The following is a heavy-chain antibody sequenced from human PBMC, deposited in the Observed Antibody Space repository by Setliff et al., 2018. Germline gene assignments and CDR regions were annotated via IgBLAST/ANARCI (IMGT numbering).Heavy chain of an antibody. CDR1: GYTFTSYD. CDR2: MNPNSGNT. V-gene: IGHV1-8*02. Sequence: ASVKVSCKASGYTFTSYDINWVRQATGQGLEWMGWMNPNSGNTGYAQKFQGRVTMTRNTSISTAYMDLSSLRFEDTAVYYCARAQSWSGGPYYFDNSGQGTLVTV. CDR3: ARAQSWSGGPYYFDN. J-gene: IGHJ4*02. D-gene: IGHD3-3*01.